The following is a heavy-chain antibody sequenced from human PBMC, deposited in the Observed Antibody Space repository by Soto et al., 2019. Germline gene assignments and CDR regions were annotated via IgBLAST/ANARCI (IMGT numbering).Heavy chain of an antibody. CDR3: ARVERGTATTVVDAFDI. Sequence: QVQRQQWGAGLLKPSETLSLTCAVFGGSVNSGNYYWSWIRQPPGKGLEWIGEMSHSGGTHFNPSLKSRVTISVDTSKNQFSLQMSSVTAADTALYYCARVERGTATTVVDAFDIWGPGTMVTVSS. D-gene: IGHD1-1*01. CDR1: GGSVNSGNYY. CDR2: MSHSGGT. J-gene: IGHJ3*02. V-gene: IGHV4-34*01.